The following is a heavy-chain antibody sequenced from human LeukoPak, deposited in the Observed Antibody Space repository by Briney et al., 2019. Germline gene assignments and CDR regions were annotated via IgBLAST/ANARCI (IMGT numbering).Heavy chain of an antibody. CDR1: GYTFTSYY. V-gene: IGHV1-46*01. Sequence: ASVKVSCKASGYTFTSYYMHWVRQAPGQGLEWMGIINPSGGSTSYAQKFQGRVTMTRDMSTSTVYMELSSLRSEDTAVYYCARDLGAAAGPSGYYMDVWGKGTTVTISS. CDR2: INPSGGST. D-gene: IGHD6-13*01. CDR3: ARDLGAAAGPSGYYMDV. J-gene: IGHJ6*03.